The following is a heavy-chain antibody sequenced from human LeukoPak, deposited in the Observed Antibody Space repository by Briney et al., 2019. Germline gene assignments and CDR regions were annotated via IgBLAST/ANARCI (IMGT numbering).Heavy chain of an antibody. D-gene: IGHD3-10*01. Sequence: GGSLRLSCAASGFTFSNAWMSWVRQAPGKGLEWVGRIKSKTDGGTTDYAAPVKGRFTISRDDSKNTLYLQMNSLKTEDTAVYYCTTDGRNGEQTWFGVDAFDIWGQGTMVTVSS. CDR2: IKSKTDGGTT. J-gene: IGHJ3*02. CDR3: TTDGRNGEQTWFGVDAFDI. V-gene: IGHV3-15*01. CDR1: GFTFSNAW.